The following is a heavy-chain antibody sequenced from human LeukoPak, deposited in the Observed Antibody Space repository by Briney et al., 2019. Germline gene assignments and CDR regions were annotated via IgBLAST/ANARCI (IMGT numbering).Heavy chain of an antibody. CDR1: GGSISSSSYY. Sequence: SETLSLTCTVSGGSISSSSYYWGCIRQPPGKGLEWIGIISYSGRTYYHPSLKSRVTISVDTSKHTFSLKLSSVTAAATAVSYCARGADIVVVPAWFDPWGQGTLVTVSS. CDR2: ISYSGRT. V-gene: IGHV4-39*07. CDR3: ARGADIVVVPAWFDP. D-gene: IGHD2-2*01. J-gene: IGHJ5*02.